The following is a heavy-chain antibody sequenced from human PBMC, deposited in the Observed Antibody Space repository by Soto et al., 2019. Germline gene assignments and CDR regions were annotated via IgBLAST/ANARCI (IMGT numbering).Heavy chain of an antibody. CDR1: GGSINNNYYY. CDR2: IFYSGST. CDR3: GGRKGDFFTY. D-gene: IGHD2-21*02. V-gene: IGHV4-39*03. J-gene: IGHJ4*02. Sequence: SETLSLTCTVSGGSINNNYYYWGWVRQPPGKGLEWIGSIFYSGSTNYNPSLKSRVTISVDTSKNQFSLKLSSVTAADTAVYYWGGRKGDFFTYGGQETLAPVPS.